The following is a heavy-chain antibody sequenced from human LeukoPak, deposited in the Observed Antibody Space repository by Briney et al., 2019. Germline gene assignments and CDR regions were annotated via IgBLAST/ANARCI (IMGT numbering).Heavy chain of an antibody. D-gene: IGHD6-19*01. CDR1: GFTFSRHW. CDR3: ATPGQWPVYFDY. J-gene: IGHJ4*02. V-gene: IGHV3-74*01. Sequence: PGGSLRLSCAASGFTFSRHWMHWVRQSPGKGLMWVSHLSPDGSATNYADSVKGRFTISRDNPKNTLYLQMNSLRAEDTAVYYCATPGQWPVYFDYWGPGIQVTVSS. CDR2: LSPDGSAT.